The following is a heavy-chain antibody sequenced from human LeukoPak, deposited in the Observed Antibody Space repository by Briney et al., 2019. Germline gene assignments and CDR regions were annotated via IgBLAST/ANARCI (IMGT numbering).Heavy chain of an antibody. CDR2: IGDSATTI. CDR3: ARVFGSGSSDY. D-gene: IGHD3-10*01. Sequence: PGGSLRLSCAASGFTFSTFEMNWVRQAPGKGLEWVSYIGDSATTIYYADSVKGRFTISRDNAKNSLYLQMNSLRAEDTAVYYCARVFGSGSSDYWGQGTLVTVSS. CDR1: GFTFSTFE. J-gene: IGHJ4*02. V-gene: IGHV3-48*03.